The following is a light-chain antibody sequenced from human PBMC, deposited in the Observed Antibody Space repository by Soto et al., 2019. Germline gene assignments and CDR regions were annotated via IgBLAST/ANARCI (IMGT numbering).Light chain of an antibody. V-gene: IGLV2-23*02. CDR3: CSYVGSSILM. CDR1: SSDVGLYNL. J-gene: IGLJ3*02. CDR2: EVN. Sequence: QSALTQPASVSGSPGQSITISCTGTSSDVGLYNLVSWYQHLPGKAPKLIIYEVNERPSGISDRFSGSKSGNTASLTISWLQDEDEADYYCCSYVGSSILMFGGGTKLTVL.